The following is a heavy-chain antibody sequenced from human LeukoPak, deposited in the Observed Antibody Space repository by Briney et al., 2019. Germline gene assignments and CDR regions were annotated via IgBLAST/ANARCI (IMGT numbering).Heavy chain of an antibody. D-gene: IGHD3-22*01. CDR3: ARTNTYYYDSSGYYHQDPFDY. J-gene: IGHJ4*02. Sequence: ASVKVSCKASGYTFTGYYMHWVRQAPGQGLEWMRWINPNSGGTNYAQKFQGRVTMTRDTSISTAYMELSRLRSDDTAVYYCARTNTYYYDSSGYYHQDPFDYWGQGTLVTVSS. V-gene: IGHV1-2*02. CDR2: INPNSGGT. CDR1: GYTFTGYY.